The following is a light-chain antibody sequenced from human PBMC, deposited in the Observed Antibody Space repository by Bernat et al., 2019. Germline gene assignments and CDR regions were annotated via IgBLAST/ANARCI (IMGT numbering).Light chain of an antibody. CDR3: QQLNSYPMP. CDR1: QVIGTY. CDR2: GAS. V-gene: IGKV1-9*01. Sequence: DIQLTQSPPFLSASVGDRVTITPRASQVIGTYLAWYQQKPGKAPNLLIYGASTLQTGVPSRFSGSGSGTEFTLTISSLRPEDFATYHCQQLNSYPMPFGQGTRVKIK. J-gene: IGKJ5*01.